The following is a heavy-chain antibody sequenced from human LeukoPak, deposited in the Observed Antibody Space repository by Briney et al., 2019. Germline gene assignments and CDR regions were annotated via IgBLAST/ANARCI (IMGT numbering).Heavy chain of an antibody. V-gene: IGHV1-24*01. CDR2: FDPEDGET. D-gene: IGHD3-9*01. Sequence: ASVKVSCKVSGYTLTELSMHWVRQAPGKGLEWMGGFDPEDGETIYAQKFQGRVTITADESTSTAYMELSSLRSEDTAVYYCARSPRVLRYFDWLLNGYYFDYWGQGTLVTVSS. CDR3: ARSPRVLRYFDWLLNGYYFDY. J-gene: IGHJ4*02. CDR1: GYTLTELS.